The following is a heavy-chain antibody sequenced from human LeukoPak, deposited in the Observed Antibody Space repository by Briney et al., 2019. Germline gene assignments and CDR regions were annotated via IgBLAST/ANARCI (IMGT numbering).Heavy chain of an antibody. CDR1: GNSISSFF. CDR2: IASNGGNT. D-gene: IGHD6-19*01. J-gene: IGHJ4*02. V-gene: IGHV3-23*01. Sequence: ETLSLTCTVSGNSISSFFWSWIRQPPGKGLEWVSLIASNGGNTYYADSVKGRFTVSRDNSKNTLYLQMNSLRAEDTAIYYCAKDTPSRDSGWDRWGQGTLVTVST. CDR3: AKDTPSRDSGWDR.